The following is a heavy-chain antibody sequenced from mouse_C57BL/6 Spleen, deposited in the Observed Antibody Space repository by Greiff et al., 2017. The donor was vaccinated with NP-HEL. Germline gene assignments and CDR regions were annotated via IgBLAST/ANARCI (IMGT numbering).Heavy chain of an antibody. D-gene: IGHD1-1*01. Sequence: EVQLVESGGGLVKPGGSLKLSCAASGFTFSDYGMHWVRQAPEKGLEWVAYISSGSSTIYYADTVKGRFTISRDNAKNTLFLQMTSLRSEDTAMYYCAREEGYYGGDYRGQGTSVTVSS. CDR2: ISSGSSTI. CDR3: AREEGYYGGDY. CDR1: GFTFSDYG. J-gene: IGHJ4*01. V-gene: IGHV5-17*01.